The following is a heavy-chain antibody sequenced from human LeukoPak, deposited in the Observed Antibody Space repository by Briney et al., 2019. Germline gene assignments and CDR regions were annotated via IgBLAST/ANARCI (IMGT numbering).Heavy chain of an antibody. J-gene: IGHJ3*02. CDR3: ARVDFTIFGVDPDGGSAFDI. CDR2: IYYSGST. CDR1: GGSISSSSYY. V-gene: IGHV4-39*07. D-gene: IGHD3-3*01. Sequence: PSETLSLTCTVSGGSISSSSYYWGWIRQPPGKGLEWIGSIYYSGSTYYNPSLKSRVTISVDRSKNQFSLKLSSVTAADTAVYYCARVDFTIFGVDPDGGSAFDIWGQGTMVTVSS.